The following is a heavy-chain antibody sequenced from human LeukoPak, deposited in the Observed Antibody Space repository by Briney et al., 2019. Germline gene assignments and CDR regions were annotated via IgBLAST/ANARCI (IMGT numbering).Heavy chain of an antibody. CDR3: ARHQRSVADSIGYFYGMDV. CDR1: GYSFTNYW. J-gene: IGHJ6*02. V-gene: IGHV5-51*01. Sequence: GESLKISCKGSGYSFTNYWIGWVRQMPGKALEWMGTIYPGDSDIRYSPSFQGQVTISADKSISTAYLQWSSLKASDTAMYYCARHQRSVADSIGYFYGMDVWGQGTTVTVSS. D-gene: IGHD6-19*01. CDR2: IYPGDSDI.